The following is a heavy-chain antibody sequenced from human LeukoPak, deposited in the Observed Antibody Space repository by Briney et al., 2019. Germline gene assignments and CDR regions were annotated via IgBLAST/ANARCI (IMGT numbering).Heavy chain of an antibody. V-gene: IGHV3-23*01. D-gene: IGHD5-24*01. CDR3: AKRDAYN. J-gene: IGHJ4*02. Sequence: GSLRLSCAASGFTVSSNYMSWARQAPGKGLEWISTVSGSGISTYYADSVKGRFTISSDNSKNTLSLQMNNLRTEDTAVYYCAKRDAYNWGQGTLVTISS. CDR1: GFTVSSNY. CDR2: VSGSGIST.